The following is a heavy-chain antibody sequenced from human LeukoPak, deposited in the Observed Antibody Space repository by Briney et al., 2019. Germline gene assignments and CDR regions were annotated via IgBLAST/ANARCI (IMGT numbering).Heavy chain of an antibody. CDR1: GASVRSYY. V-gene: IGHV4-59*02. D-gene: IGHD2-2*01. CDR3: ARYAPPTTYYFDY. J-gene: IGHJ4*02. CDR2: IYYTGST. Sequence: SETLSLTCTVSGASVRSYYWSWIRHPPGKGLEWIGSIYYTGSTSYNPSLKSRVTISLDTSRNQFSLRLNSVTAADTAVYYCARYAPPTTYYFDYWGQGTLVTVSS.